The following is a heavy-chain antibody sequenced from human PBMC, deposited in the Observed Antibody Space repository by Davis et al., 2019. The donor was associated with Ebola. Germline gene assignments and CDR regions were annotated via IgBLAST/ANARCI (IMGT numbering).Heavy chain of an antibody. D-gene: IGHD3-3*01. Sequence: SETLSLTCSVSGGSISSSYWGCIRQPPGKVLEWIGYLYYKGSTDYNPSLKSRVTISVDTSKNQFSLVVNSVTTADTAVYYCARSGLSFGVVKYHYSMDVWGKGTTVTVSS. CDR2: LYYKGST. CDR3: ARSGLSFGVVKYHYSMDV. J-gene: IGHJ6*04. CDR1: GGSISSSY. V-gene: IGHV4-59*01.